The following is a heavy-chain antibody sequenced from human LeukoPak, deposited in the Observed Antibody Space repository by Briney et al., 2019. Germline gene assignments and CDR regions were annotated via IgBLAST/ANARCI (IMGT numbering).Heavy chain of an antibody. V-gene: IGHV3-30*18. CDR3: AKDWDRIVGATHYFDY. CDR2: ISYDGSNK. CDR1: GFTFSSYG. J-gene: IGHJ4*02. Sequence: PGGSLRLSCAASGFTFSSYGMHWVRQAPGKGLEWVAVISYDGSNKYYADSVKGRFTISIDNSKNTLYLQMNSLRAEDTAVYYCAKDWDRIVGATHYFDYWGQGTLVTVSS. D-gene: IGHD1-26*01.